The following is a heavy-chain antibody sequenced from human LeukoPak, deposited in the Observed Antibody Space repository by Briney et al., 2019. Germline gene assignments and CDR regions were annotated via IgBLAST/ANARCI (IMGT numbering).Heavy chain of an antibody. CDR1: GGSISSGTNY. J-gene: IGHJ4*02. CDR3: ARMGAGSFLDY. V-gene: IGHV4-30-4*01. CDR2: ISYSGRT. D-gene: IGHD3-10*01. Sequence: SETLSLTCAVSGGSISSGTNYWSWIRQPPGKGLEYIGYISYSGRTYYNPSLKSRLTISADTSKNQFSLKLNSVTAADTAVYYCARMGAGSFLDYWGQGTLVTVSS.